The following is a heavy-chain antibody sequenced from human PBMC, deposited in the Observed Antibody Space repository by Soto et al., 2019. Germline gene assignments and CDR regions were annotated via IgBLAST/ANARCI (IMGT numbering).Heavy chain of an antibody. CDR2: INYSGST. V-gene: IGHV4-39*01. CDR1: GGSISSSTSY. Sequence: QLQLQESGPGLVKPSETLSLTCTVSGGSISSSTSYWGWLRQPPGKGLEWIGSINYSGSTYYSPSLKSRVTISADTAKNQFSLKLRSVTAADTAVYYFARPVNYYYYYMDVWGKGTMVTVSS. J-gene: IGHJ6*03. CDR3: ARPVNYYYYYMDV.